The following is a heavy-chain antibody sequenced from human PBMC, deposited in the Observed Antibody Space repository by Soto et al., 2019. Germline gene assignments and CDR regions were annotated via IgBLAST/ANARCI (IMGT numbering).Heavy chain of an antibody. V-gene: IGHV3-73*01. CDR3: IRGGSPYYYDS. CDR1: GFIFSGSA. J-gene: IGHJ4*02. CDR2: ILSKAGNYAT. Sequence: EVQLVESGGGLVQPGGSLKLSCAASGFIFSGSAVHWVRQASGKGLEWVGRILSKAGNYATAYPASMKGRFTISRDDSENTAFLQMNSPKPEDTAVYYCIRGGSPYYYDSWGRGTLVAVSS.